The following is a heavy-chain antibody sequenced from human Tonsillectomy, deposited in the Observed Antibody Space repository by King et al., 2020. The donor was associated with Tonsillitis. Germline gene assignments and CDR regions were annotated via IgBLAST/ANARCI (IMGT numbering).Heavy chain of an antibody. CDR3: ARGCVVVRGMDV. Sequence: VQLQQWGAGLLKPSETLSLTCAVYGGSFSGYYWSWIRQPPGKGLEWIGEINHSGSTNYNPSLKSRVTISVDTSKNQFSLKLSSVTAADTAVYYCARGCVVVRGMDVWGQGTTVTVSS. CDR1: GGSFSGYY. CDR2: INHSGST. D-gene: IGHD2-21*01. J-gene: IGHJ6*02. V-gene: IGHV4-34*01.